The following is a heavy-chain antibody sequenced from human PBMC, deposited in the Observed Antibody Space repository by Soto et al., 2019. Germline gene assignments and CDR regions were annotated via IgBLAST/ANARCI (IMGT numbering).Heavy chain of an antibody. J-gene: IGHJ4*02. Sequence: QVQLQESGPGLVKPSQTLSLTCTVSGGSISSGGYYWSWIRQHPGKGLEWIGYIYYSGSTYYNPPLKSRFTISVDTSKNQFSLKLSSVTDADTAVYYCAREDPTVVAGFDYWGQGTLVTVSS. CDR3: AREDPTVVAGFDY. V-gene: IGHV4-31*03. CDR2: IYYSGST. CDR1: GGSISSGGYY. D-gene: IGHD2-15*01.